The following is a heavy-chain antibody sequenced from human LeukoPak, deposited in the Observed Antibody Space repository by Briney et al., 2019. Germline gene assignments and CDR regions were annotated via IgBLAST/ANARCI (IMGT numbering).Heavy chain of an antibody. D-gene: IGHD3-10*01. CDR1: GFNFGDYY. CDR2: IRHDGSDV. Sequence: GGSLRLSCVASGFNFGDYYMSWVRQAPGKGLESVADIRHDGSDVYNVDSVRGRFTISRDNAKNSLFLQMNSLKDEDTAVYYCARDGSGSDFSLDYWGQGTLVTVSS. J-gene: IGHJ4*02. CDR3: ARDGSGSDFSLDY. V-gene: IGHV3-7*04.